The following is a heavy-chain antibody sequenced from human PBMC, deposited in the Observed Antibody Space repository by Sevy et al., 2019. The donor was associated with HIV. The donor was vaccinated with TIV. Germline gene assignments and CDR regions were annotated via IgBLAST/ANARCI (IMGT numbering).Heavy chain of an antibody. D-gene: IGHD2-2*01. J-gene: IGHJ6*02. CDR1: GFTFSSYG. Sequence: GGSLRLSCAASGFTFSSYGMHWVRQAPGKGLEWVAVIWYDGSNKYYADSVKGRFTISRDNSKNTLYLQMNSLRAEDTAVYYCARDFDNSVPATYYYGIDVWGQGTTVTVSS. CDR2: IWYDGSNK. CDR3: ARDFDNSVPATYYYGIDV. V-gene: IGHV3-33*01.